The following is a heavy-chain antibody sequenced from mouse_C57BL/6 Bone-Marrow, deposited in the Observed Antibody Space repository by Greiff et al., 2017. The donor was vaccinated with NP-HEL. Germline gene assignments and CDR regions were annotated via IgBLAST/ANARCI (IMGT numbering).Heavy chain of an antibody. CDR1: GYTFTSYW. J-gene: IGHJ4*01. CDR3: ARSGYYGSSYLYYAMDY. Sequence: VQLQQPGAELVKPGASVQLSCKASGYTFTSYWMHWVKPRPGQGLEWIGMIHPNSGSTNYNEKFKSKATLTVDKSSSTAYMQLSSLTSEDSAVYYCARSGYYGSSYLYYAMDYWGQGTSVTVSS. D-gene: IGHD1-1*01. V-gene: IGHV1-64*01. CDR2: IHPNSGST.